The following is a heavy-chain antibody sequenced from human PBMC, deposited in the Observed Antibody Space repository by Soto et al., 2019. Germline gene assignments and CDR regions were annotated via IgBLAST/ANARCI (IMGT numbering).Heavy chain of an antibody. CDR2: INAGNGNT. D-gene: IGHD6-13*01. V-gene: IGHV1-3*01. J-gene: IGHJ4*02. Sequence: SVKVSCKASGYTFTRYAMHWVRHAPGQRLGWMGWINAGNGNTKYSQKFQGRVTITRDTSVSTAYMELSSVTAADTAVYYCASNIAGAGKGNYWGQGSLVTVSS. CDR3: ASNIAGAGKGNY. CDR1: GYTFTRYA.